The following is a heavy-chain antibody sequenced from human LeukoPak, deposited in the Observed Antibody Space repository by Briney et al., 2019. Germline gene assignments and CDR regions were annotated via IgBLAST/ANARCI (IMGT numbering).Heavy chain of an antibody. V-gene: IGHV3-48*04. CDR3: AELGITMIGGV. Sequence: GGSRRLSCAASGFTSSNYGMNWVRQAPGKGLEWVPYISSSGSTIYYADSVKGRFTISRDNAKNSLYLQMNSLRAEDTAVYYCAELGITMIGGVWGKGTTVTISS. J-gene: IGHJ6*04. D-gene: IGHD3-10*02. CDR2: ISSSGSTI. CDR1: GFTSSNYG.